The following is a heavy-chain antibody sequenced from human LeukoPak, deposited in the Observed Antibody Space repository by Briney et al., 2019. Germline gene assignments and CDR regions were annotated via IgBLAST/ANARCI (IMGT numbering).Heavy chain of an antibody. CDR3: EVAGR. J-gene: IGHJ4*02. V-gene: IGHV4-59*08. CDR2: IDNSGSS. Sequence: SETLSLTCTVSGASFTSYFYNWVRQPPGLGLEWIGYIDNSGSSIYNSSLKSRVTISVDTSKNQFSLNLRSVTAADTALYYCEVAGRWGPGTLVTVSS. D-gene: IGHD6-19*01. CDR1: GASFTSYF.